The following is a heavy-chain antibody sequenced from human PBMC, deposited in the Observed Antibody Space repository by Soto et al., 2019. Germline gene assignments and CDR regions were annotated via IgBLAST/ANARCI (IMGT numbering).Heavy chain of an antibody. Sequence: SETLSLTCTVSGGSVSSGSYYWSWIRQPPGKGLEWIGYIYYSGSTNYNPSLKSRVTISVDTSKNQFSLKLSSVTAADTAVYYCARDRGSYSTHYYGMDVWGQGTTVTVS. CDR1: GGSVSSGSYY. J-gene: IGHJ6*02. D-gene: IGHD4-4*01. CDR2: IYYSGST. CDR3: ARDRGSYSTHYYGMDV. V-gene: IGHV4-61*01.